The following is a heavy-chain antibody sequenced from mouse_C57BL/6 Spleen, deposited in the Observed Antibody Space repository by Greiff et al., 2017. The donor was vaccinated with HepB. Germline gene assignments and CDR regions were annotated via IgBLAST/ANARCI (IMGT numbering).Heavy chain of an antibody. Sequence: VQLQQSGAELVKPGASVKMSCKASGYTFTTYPIEWMKQNHGKSLEWIGNVHPYNDDTKHNDKFKGKATLTVEKSSSTAYMELSRLTSDYSAFYYCARRGSSYPWFAYWGQGTLVTVSA. CDR1: GYTFTTYP. V-gene: IGHV1-47*01. D-gene: IGHD1-1*01. CDR3: ARRGSSYPWFAY. J-gene: IGHJ3*01. CDR2: VHPYNDDT.